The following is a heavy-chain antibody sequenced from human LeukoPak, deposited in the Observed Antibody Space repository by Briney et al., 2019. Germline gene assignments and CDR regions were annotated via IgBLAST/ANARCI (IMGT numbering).Heavy chain of an antibody. V-gene: IGHV1-8*01. CDR3: ARGAPGSYCSGGSCPYFDF. Sequence: ASVKVSCKVSGYTFTSYDINWGRQATGQGLEWKGWMKPDSGNTGYAQKFQGTVTLTSNTSISTAYMEVTSLKSEYTAVYYCARGAPGSYCSGGSCPYFDFWGEGTLATVSS. D-gene: IGHD2-15*01. CDR2: MKPDSGNT. CDR1: GYTFTSYD. J-gene: IGHJ4*02.